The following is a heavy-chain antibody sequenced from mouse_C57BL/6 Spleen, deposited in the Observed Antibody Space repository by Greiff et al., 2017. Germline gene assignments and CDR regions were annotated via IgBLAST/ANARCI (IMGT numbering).Heavy chain of an antibody. V-gene: IGHV5-17*01. Sequence: DVMLVESGGGLVKPGGSLKLSCAASGFTFSDYGMHWVRQAPEKGLEWVAYISSGSSTIYYADTVKGRFTISRDNAKNTLFLQMNSLRSEDTAMYYCARKSNFGVYFDYWGQGTTLTVSS. J-gene: IGHJ2*01. CDR2: ISSGSSTI. D-gene: IGHD2-5*01. CDR3: ARKSNFGVYFDY. CDR1: GFTFSDYG.